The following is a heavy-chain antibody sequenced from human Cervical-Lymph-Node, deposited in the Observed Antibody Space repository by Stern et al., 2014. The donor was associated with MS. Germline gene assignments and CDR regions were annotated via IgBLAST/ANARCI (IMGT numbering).Heavy chain of an antibody. D-gene: IGHD1/OR15-1a*01. CDR3: ARIRGTARLIDY. V-gene: IGHV2-70*01. CDR2: IDWDGDK. CDR1: GFSLSTGGMC. J-gene: IGHJ4*02. Sequence: QVTLKESGPALVKPTQTLTLTCTFSGFSLSTGGMCVTWIRQRPGKALEWLGLIDWDGDKYYRTPLRTRLTISKDTFKNQVVLTMTNMDPVDTATYYCARIRGTARLIDYWGQGTLVTVSS.